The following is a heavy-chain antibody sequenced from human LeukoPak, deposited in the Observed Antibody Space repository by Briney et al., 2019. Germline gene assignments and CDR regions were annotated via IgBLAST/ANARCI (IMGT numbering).Heavy chain of an antibody. CDR1: GYTFTSYA. J-gene: IGHJ4*02. V-gene: IGHV7-4-1*02. CDR2: INTNTGNP. D-gene: IGHD6-13*01. CDR3: ASPNDLSSSWYYFDY. Sequence: ASVKVSCKASGYTFTSYAMNWVRQAPGQGLEWMGWINTNTGNPTYAQGFTGRFVFSLDTSVSTAYLQISSLKAEDTAVYYCASPNDLSSSWYYFDYWGQGTLVTVSS.